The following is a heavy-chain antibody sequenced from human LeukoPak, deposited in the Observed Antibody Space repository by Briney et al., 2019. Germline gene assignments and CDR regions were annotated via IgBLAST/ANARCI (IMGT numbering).Heavy chain of an antibody. J-gene: IGHJ4*02. CDR2: ISSSGSTI. CDR3: ARDSTPYNYDSSFDY. V-gene: IGHV3-48*04. Sequence: GGSLRLSCAASGFTFSTYSMNWVRQAPGKGLEWVSYISSSGSTIYYADSVKGRFTISRDNAKKSVYLQMNSLRAEDTAVYYCARDSTPYNYDSSFDYWGQGTLVTVSS. D-gene: IGHD3-22*01. CDR1: GFTFSTYS.